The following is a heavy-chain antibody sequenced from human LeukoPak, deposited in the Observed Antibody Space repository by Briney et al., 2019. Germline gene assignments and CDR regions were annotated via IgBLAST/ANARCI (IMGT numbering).Heavy chain of an antibody. CDR3: ARETGDGYNWVGY. V-gene: IGHV1-69*13. CDR2: VIPIFGTA. Sequence: GASVKVSCKASGGTFTSYAISWVRQAPGQGLEWMGGVIPIFGTANYAQKFQGRVTITADESTNTAYMELSSLRSEDTAVYYCARETGDGYNWVGYWGQGTLVTVSS. D-gene: IGHD5-24*01. J-gene: IGHJ4*02. CDR1: GGTFTSYA.